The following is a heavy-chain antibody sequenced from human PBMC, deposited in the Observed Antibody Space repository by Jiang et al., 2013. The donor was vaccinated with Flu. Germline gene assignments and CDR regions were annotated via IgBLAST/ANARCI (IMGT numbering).Heavy chain of an antibody. J-gene: IGHJ4*02. D-gene: IGHD6-19*01. CDR3: VHGGWYFDS. CDR2: IYWDDDP. V-gene: IGHV2-5*06. Sequence: KPTQTLTLTCTFSGFSLTTNGEGMGWVRQPPGKALEGLALIYWDDDPRYSPSLKNRLTITKDISKSQVVLTMTNVDPTDTATYYCVHGGWYFDSWGQGTLVTVSS. CDR1: GFSLTTNGEG.